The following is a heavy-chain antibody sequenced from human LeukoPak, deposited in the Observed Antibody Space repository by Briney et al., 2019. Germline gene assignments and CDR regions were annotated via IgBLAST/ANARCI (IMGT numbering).Heavy chain of an antibody. D-gene: IGHD1-14*01. J-gene: IGHJ3*02. CDR1: GFTFSSYS. CDR2: ISSSSSTI. V-gene: IGHV3-48*01. Sequence: GGSLRLSCAASGFTFSSYSMNWVRQAPGKGLEWVSYISSSSSTIYYADSVKGRFTISRDNAKNSLYLQVNSLRAEDTAVYYCARDARLIGTMATGAFDIWGQGTMVTVSS. CDR3: ARDARLIGTMATGAFDI.